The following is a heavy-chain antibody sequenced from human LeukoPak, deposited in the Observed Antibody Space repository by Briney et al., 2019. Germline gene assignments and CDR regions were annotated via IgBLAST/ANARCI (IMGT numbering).Heavy chain of an antibody. V-gene: IGHV1-69*04. D-gene: IGHD4-17*01. CDR3: ARDIGGSDYGDSRDAFDI. CDR2: IIPILGIA. J-gene: IGHJ3*02. Sequence: SVKVSCKASGGTFSSYAISWVRQAPGQGLEWMGRIIPILGIANYAQKFQGRVTITADKSTSTAYMELSSLRSEDTAVYYCARDIGGSDYGDSRDAFDIWGQGTMVIVSS. CDR1: GGTFSSYA.